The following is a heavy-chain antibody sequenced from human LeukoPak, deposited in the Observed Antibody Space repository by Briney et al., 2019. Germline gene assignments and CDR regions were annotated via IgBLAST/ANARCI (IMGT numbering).Heavy chain of an antibody. D-gene: IGHD6-19*01. CDR1: RFTFSDHF. CDR3: VRVGSVAGSDYLDY. V-gene: IGHV3-72*01. CDR2: SRNKAKSYTT. Sequence: GGSLSLSCVVSRFTFSDHFLDWVRPAPGKGLEWVGRSRNKAKSYTTEYAASVKGRFTISRDDSKNSLYLQMNSLKTEDTAVYYCVRVGSVAGSDYLDYWGQGTLVTVSS. J-gene: IGHJ4*02.